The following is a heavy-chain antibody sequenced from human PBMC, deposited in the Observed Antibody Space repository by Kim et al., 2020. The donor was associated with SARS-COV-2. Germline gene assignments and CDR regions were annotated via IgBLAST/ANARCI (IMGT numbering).Heavy chain of an antibody. CDR3: ARRPVRGAGGYYYYYGMDV. Sequence: SETLSLTCTVSGGSISSYYWSWIRQPPGKGLEWIGYIYYSGSTNYNPSLKSRVTISVDTSKNQFSLKLSSVTAADTAVYYCARRPVRGAGGYYYYYGMDVWGQGTTVTVSS. D-gene: IGHD3-10*01. CDR1: GGSISSYY. V-gene: IGHV4-59*08. CDR2: IYYSGST. J-gene: IGHJ6*02.